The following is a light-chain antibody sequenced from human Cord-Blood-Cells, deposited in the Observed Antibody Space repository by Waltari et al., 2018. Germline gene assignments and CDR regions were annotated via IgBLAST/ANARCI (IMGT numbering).Light chain of an antibody. CDR2: DDS. J-gene: IGLJ1*01. Sequence: SYVLTQPPSVSVAPGKTARLTCGGNNIGSKSVHWYQQKTGQAPALVVYDDSDRPSGIPERFSGSNSGNTATLTISRVEAGDEADYYCQVWDSSSDHYVFGTGTKVTVL. CDR3: QVWDSSSDHYV. CDR1: NIGSKS. V-gene: IGLV3-21*03.